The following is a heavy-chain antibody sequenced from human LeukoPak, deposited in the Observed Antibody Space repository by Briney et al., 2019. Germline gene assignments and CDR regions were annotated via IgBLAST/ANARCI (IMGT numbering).Heavy chain of an antibody. V-gene: IGHV4-61*02. CDR3: ARAGITIFGVVIINAFDI. D-gene: IGHD3-3*01. J-gene: IGHJ3*02. Sequence: SETLSLTCTVSGGSISSGSYYWSWIRQPAGKGLEWIGRIYTSGSTNYNPSLKSRVTISVDTSKNQFSLKLSSVTAEDTAVYYCARAGITIFGVVIINAFDIWGQGTMVTVSS. CDR2: IYTSGST. CDR1: GGSISSGSYY.